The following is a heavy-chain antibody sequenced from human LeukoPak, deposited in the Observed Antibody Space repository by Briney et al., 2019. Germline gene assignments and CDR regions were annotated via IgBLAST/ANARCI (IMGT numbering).Heavy chain of an antibody. J-gene: IGHJ4*02. CDR3: AREDAGGTYSFDY. CDR2: IYTSGIT. Sequence: GGSLRLSCTSSGFTFGDYAMSWVRQAPGKGPEWVSVIYTSGITYYADPVRGRFIISRDNSKNTLYLQMDSLTVEDTAVYYCAREDAGGTYSFDYWGQGILVTVSS. V-gene: IGHV3-66*01. CDR1: GFTFGDYA. D-gene: IGHD1-26*01.